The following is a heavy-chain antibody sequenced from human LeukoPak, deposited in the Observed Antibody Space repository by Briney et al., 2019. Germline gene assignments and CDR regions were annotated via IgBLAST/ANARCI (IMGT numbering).Heavy chain of an antibody. CDR1: GGSISRGGYS. D-gene: IGHD5-12*01. CDR2: IYHSGST. Sequence: PSETLSLTCAVSGGSISRGGYSWSWIRQPPGKGLEWIGYIYHSGSTYYNPSLKSRVTISVDRSKNQFSLKLSSVTAADTAVYYCAARHSGYDWDYFDYWGQGTLVTVSS. CDR3: AARHSGYDWDYFDY. J-gene: IGHJ4*02. V-gene: IGHV4-30-2*01.